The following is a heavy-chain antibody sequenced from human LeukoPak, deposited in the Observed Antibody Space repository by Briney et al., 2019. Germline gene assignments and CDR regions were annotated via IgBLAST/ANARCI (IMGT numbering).Heavy chain of an antibody. CDR2: INPNSGGT. CDR3: ARGPIAAAGYNWFDP. D-gene: IGHD6-13*01. J-gene: IGHJ5*02. CDR1: GYTFTGYY. V-gene: IGHV1-2*04. Sequence: ASVKVSCKASGYTFTGYYMHWVRPAPGQGLEWMGWINPNSGGTNYAQKFQGWVTMTRDTFISTAYMELSRLRSDDTAVYYCARGPIAAAGYNWFDPWGQGTLVTVSS.